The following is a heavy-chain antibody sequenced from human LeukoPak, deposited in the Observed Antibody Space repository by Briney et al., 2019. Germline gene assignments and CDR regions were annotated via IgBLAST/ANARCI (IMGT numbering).Heavy chain of an antibody. CDR3: ARITMVRGVDAFDI. CDR2: ISSSGSTI. D-gene: IGHD3-10*01. J-gene: IGHJ3*02. CDR1: RFTFSNYG. Sequence: GGSLRLSCAASRFTFSNYGVNWVRQAPGKGLEWVSYISSSGSTIYYADSVKGRFTISRDNAKNSLYLQMNSLRAEDTAVYYCARITMVRGVDAFDIWGQGTMVTVSS. V-gene: IGHV3-48*04.